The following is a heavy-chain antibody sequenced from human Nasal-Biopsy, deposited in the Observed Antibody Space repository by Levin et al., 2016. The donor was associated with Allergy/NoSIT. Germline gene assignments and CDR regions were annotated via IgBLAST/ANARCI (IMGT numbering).Heavy chain of an antibody. CDR2: INPRNGDT. D-gene: IGHD3-22*01. CDR3: AREQQMVVGTDEPFDY. V-gene: IGHV1-2*02. J-gene: IGHJ4*02. CDR1: GYVFTGQY. Sequence: ASVKVSCKASGYVFTGQYMHWVRQAPGQGLEWVGWINPRNGDTKCAQKFHGRVTMTRDTSITTAYLDLNGLTSDDTAIYYCAREQQMVVGTDEPFDYWGQGTQVTVSS.